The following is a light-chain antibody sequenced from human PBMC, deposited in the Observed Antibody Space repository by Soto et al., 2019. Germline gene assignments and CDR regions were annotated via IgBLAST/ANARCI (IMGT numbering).Light chain of an antibody. CDR2: YDN. J-gene: IGLJ2*01. V-gene: IGLV3-21*04. Sequence: SYELTQPPSVSVAPGKTARITCGGNNIASKSVHWYQQKPGQAPVLVIYYDNDRPSGIPERFSGSNSGNTATLTISRVEAGDEADYYCQVWDSSSDHVVFGGGAKLTVL. CDR1: NIASKS. CDR3: QVWDSSSDHVV.